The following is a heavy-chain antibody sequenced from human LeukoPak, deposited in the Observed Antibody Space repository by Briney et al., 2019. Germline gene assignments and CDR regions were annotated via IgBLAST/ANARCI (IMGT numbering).Heavy chain of an antibody. CDR3: ARDSDDITMVRGVTKFHYYMDV. CDR2: IYYSGST. J-gene: IGHJ6*03. D-gene: IGHD3-10*01. CDR1: GGSFSGYY. V-gene: IGHV4-34*01. Sequence: SETLSLTCAVYGGSFSGYYWSWIRQPPGKGLEWIGSIYYSGSTYYNPSLKSRVTISVDTSKNQFSLKLSSVTAADTAVYYCARDSDDITMVRGVTKFHYYMDVWGKGTTVTVSS.